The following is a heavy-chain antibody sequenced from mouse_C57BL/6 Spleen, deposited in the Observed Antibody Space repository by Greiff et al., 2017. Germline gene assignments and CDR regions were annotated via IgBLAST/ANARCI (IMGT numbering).Heavy chain of an antibody. CDR2: IDPETGGT. CDR3: TGDSNYRFAY. Sequence: QVQLQQSGAELVRPGASVTLSCKASGYTFTDYEMHWVKQTPVHGLEWIGAIDPETGGTAYNQKFKGKAILTADKSSSTAYMELRSLTSEDSAVYYCTGDSNYRFAYWGQGTLVTVSA. J-gene: IGHJ3*01. D-gene: IGHD2-5*01. CDR1: GYTFTDYE. V-gene: IGHV1-15*01.